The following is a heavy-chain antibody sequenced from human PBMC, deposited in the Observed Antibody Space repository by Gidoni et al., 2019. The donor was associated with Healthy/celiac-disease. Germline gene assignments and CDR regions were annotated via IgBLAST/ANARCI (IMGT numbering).Heavy chain of an antibody. CDR1: GFSFRGSS. D-gene: IGHD3-3*01. J-gene: IGHJ3*02. Sequence: EVQLLACGGGLVQPGGSLYLSRDASGFSFRGSSIRGVRQATGRGLELVSAISGSGVSNYYADSVKARFTISRDNSKTTLYLQMNSLRAEDTAVYYCATPHYYDFWSGYTAVGAFDIWGQGTMVTVSS. CDR3: ATPHYYDFWSGYTAVGAFDI. V-gene: IGHV3-23*01. CDR2: ISGSGVSN.